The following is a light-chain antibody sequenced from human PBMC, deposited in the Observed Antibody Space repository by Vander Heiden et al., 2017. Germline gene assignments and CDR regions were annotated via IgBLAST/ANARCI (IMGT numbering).Light chain of an antibody. V-gene: IGLV3-1*01. CDR3: QAWDSSTLV. CDR2: QDS. Sequence: SYELTQPPSVSVSPGQTASITCSGDKLGDNYACWYQQKPGQSPVLVIYQDSKRPSGIPERFSGSNSGNTATLTISGTQAMDEADYYCQAWDSSTLVVGGGTKLTV. CDR1: KLGDNY. J-gene: IGLJ2*01.